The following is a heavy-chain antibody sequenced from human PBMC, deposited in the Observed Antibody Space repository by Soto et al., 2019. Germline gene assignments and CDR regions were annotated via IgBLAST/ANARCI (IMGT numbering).Heavy chain of an antibody. Sequence: QVQLVESGGGLVKPGGSLRLSCAASGFMFSGFYMSWIRQAPGKGLELVSYISSSGHFANYADSVRGLFTISRDNAGDSLSLQMNSLTVEDTAVYYFVRERGGLDCWGQGTLVTVAS. D-gene: IGHD5-12*01. V-gene: IGHV3-11*05. J-gene: IGHJ4*02. CDR2: ISSSGHFA. CDR3: VRERGGLDC. CDR1: GFMFSGFY.